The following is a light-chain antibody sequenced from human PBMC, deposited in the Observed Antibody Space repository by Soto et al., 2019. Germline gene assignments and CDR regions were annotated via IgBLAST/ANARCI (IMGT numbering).Light chain of an antibody. CDR2: EVS. J-gene: IGLJ2*01. CDR1: SSDVGGYNY. CDR3: SSYTSSSTRL. Sequence: QSVLPQPASVSGSPGQSITISCTGTSSDVGGYNYVSWYQQHPGKAPKLMIYEVSNRPSGVSNRFSGSKSDNTASLTISGLQAEDEADYYCSSYTSSSTRLFGGGTKLTVL. V-gene: IGLV2-14*01.